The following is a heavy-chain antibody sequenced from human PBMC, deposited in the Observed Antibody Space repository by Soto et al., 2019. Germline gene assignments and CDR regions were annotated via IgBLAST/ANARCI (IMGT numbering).Heavy chain of an antibody. J-gene: IGHJ4*02. CDR2: ISGSGGST. CDR1: GFTFSSYD. CDR3: ARRGSGSYYDY. D-gene: IGHD1-26*01. Sequence: EVQLLESGGGLVQPGGSLRLSCAASGFTFSSYDMRWVRQAPVKGLEWVSAISGSGGSTYYADSVKGRFTISRDNSKITLYLQMNSLRAEDTAVYYCARRGSGSYYDYWGQGTLVTVSS. V-gene: IGHV3-23*01.